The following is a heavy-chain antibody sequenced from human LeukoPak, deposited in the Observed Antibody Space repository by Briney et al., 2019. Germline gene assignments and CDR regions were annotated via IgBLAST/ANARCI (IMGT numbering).Heavy chain of an antibody. CDR1: GGAFSGYH. J-gene: IGHJ4*02. Sequence: ASETLSLTCGVYGGAFSGYHWSWIRQPPGKGLEWIGEINHSGSTNYNPSLKSRVTISVDTSKNQFSLKLSSVTAADTAVYYCARGYLEYYYDSSGYDYWGQGTLVTVSS. CDR2: INHSGST. CDR3: ARGYLEYYYDSSGYDY. D-gene: IGHD3-22*01. V-gene: IGHV4-34*01.